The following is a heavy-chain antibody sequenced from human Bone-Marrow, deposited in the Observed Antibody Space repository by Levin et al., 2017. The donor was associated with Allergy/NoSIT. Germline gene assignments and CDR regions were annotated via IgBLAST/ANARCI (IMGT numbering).Heavy chain of an antibody. Sequence: GESLKISCKGSGYSFTSYWIGWVRQMPGKGLEWMGIIYPGDSDTRYSPSFQGQVTISADKSISTAYLQWSSLKASDTAMYYCARQVVAVAGTRGVDYFDYWGQGTLVTVSS. V-gene: IGHV5-51*01. D-gene: IGHD6-19*01. CDR3: ARQVVAVAGTRGVDYFDY. CDR2: IYPGDSDT. CDR1: GYSFTSYW. J-gene: IGHJ4*02.